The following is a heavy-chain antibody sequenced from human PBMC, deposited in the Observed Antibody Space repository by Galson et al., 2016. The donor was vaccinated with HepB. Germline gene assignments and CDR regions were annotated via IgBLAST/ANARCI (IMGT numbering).Heavy chain of an antibody. D-gene: IGHD3-3*01. V-gene: IGHV4-59*01. CDR2: VYNSGGT. CDR1: GASISSYY. J-gene: IGHJ4*02. CDR3: ARTYYDFWSGYFDY. Sequence: SETLSLTCTVSGASISSYYWSWIRQPPNKGLEWMGYVYNSGGTSYNPSLQSRVTISEDTSKNEFSLKLSSVTPADTAVYVCARTYYDFWSGYFDYWGQGIPVTVSS.